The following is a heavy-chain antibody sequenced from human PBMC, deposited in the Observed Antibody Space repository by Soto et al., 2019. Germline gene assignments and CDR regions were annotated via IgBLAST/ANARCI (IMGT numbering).Heavy chain of an antibody. D-gene: IGHD3-3*01. CDR3: ARPGTYYDFWCGYTGEGGMYV. J-gene: IGHJ6*02. Sequence: PGESLKISCKGSGYSFTSYWIGWVRQMPGKGLEWMGIIYPGDSDTRYSPSFQGQVTISADKSISTAYLQWSSLKASDTAMYYCARPGTYYDFWCGYTGEGGMYVWGQGTTVTVS. CDR1: GYSFTSYW. CDR2: IYPGDSDT. V-gene: IGHV5-51*01.